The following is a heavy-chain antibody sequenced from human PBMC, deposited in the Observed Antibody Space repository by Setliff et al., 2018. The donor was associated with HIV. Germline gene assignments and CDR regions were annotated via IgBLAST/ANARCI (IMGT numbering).Heavy chain of an antibody. J-gene: IGHJ5*02. CDR3: ARDRERWLQSRLFDP. V-gene: IGHV3-48*03. CDR1: GFTFSSYV. Sequence: GGSLRLSCAATGFTFSSYVLHWVRQAPGKGLEWVSYISSSGSTIYYADSVKGRFTISRDNAKSSLYLQMNSLRAEDTAIYYCARDRERWLQSRLFDPWGQGTLVTVSS. D-gene: IGHD4-4*01. CDR2: ISSSGSTI.